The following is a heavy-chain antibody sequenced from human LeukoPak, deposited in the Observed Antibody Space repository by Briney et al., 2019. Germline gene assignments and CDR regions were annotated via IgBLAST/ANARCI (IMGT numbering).Heavy chain of an antibody. D-gene: IGHD2-15*01. J-gene: IGHJ5*02. CDR2: INPNSGGT. V-gene: IGHV1-2*02. CDR1: GYTFTGYY. Sequence: GASVKVSCKASGYTFTGYYMHWVRQAPGQGLEWMGWINPNSGGTNYAQKFQGRVTMTRDTSISTAYMELSSLRSEDTAVYYCASLGYCSGGSCYSGGFGWFDPWGQGTLVTVSS. CDR3: ASLGYCSGGSCYSGGFGWFDP.